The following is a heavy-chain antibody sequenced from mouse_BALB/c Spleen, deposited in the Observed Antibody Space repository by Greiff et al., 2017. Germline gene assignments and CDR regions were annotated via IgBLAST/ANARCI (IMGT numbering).Heavy chain of an antibody. D-gene: IGHD2-3*01. CDR2: IYPGDGDT. Sequence: QVQLQQSGPELVKPGASVKISCKASGYAFSSSWMNWVKQRPGQGLEWIGRIYPGDGDTNYNGKFKGKATLTADKSSSTAYMQLSSLTSVDSAVYFCARGDDGYRWGQGTSVTVSS. V-gene: IGHV1-82*01. CDR1: GYAFSSSW. J-gene: IGHJ4*01. CDR3: ARGDDGYR.